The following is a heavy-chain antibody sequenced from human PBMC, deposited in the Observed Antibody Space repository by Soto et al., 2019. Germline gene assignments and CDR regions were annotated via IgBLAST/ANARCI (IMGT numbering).Heavy chain of an antibody. D-gene: IGHD3-3*01. CDR1: GFTFSSYA. Sequence: QVQLVESGGGVVQPGRSLRLSCAASGFTFSSYAMHWVRQAPGKGLEWVAVISYDGSNKYYADSVKGRFTISRDNSKNTLYLQMNRLRAEDTAVYYCARESYIRVLVPPPGCWFDPWGQGTLVTVSS. CDR3: ARESYIRVLVPPPGCWFDP. J-gene: IGHJ5*02. V-gene: IGHV3-30-3*01. CDR2: ISYDGSNK.